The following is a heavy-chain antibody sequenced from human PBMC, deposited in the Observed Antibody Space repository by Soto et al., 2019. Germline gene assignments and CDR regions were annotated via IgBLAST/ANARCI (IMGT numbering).Heavy chain of an antibody. J-gene: IGHJ6*02. CDR3: ARTWRYSYGSLLGSPNYYGMDV. CDR2: IYYSGST. Sequence: PSETLSLTCTVSGGSISSYYWSWIRQPPGKGLEWIGYIYYSGSTNYSPSLKSRVTISVDTSKNQFSLELSSVTAADTAVYYCARTWRYSYGSLLGSPNYYGMDVWGQGTTVTVSS. V-gene: IGHV4-59*01. D-gene: IGHD5-18*01. CDR1: GGSISSYY.